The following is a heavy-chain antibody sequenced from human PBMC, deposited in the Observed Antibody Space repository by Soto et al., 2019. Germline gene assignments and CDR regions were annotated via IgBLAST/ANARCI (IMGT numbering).Heavy chain of an antibody. J-gene: IGHJ4*02. V-gene: IGHV1-8*01. CDR3: GKVSRKGSAIDFAY. CDR2: VNPNNGDT. CDR1: GYTFSNYD. Sequence: QVQLVQSGAELKKPGASVKVSCKASGYTFSNYDMNWVRQATGQGPEWIGWVNPNNGDTGYAQKFQGRVTLTTAISPTTADMELTSLRSDDTAIYYCGKVSRKGSAIDFAYWGQGPLITVSS. D-gene: IGHD3-10*01.